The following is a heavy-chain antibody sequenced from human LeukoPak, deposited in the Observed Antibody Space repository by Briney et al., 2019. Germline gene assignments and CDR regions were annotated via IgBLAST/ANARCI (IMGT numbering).Heavy chain of an antibody. D-gene: IGHD4-23*01. Sequence: GGSLRLSCAASGFTFSDYYMSWIRQAPGKGLEWVSYISGSGSTVYYAAPVRGRFTISRDNAKNSPFLQMNSLRAEDTAVYYCARDRGNSDPGDWFDSWGQGTLVTVSS. V-gene: IGHV3-11*01. J-gene: IGHJ5*01. CDR1: GFTFSDYY. CDR2: ISGSGSTV. CDR3: ARDRGNSDPGDWFDS.